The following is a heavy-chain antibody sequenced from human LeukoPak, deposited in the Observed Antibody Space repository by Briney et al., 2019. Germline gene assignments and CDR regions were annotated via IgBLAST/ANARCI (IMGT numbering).Heavy chain of an antibody. J-gene: IGHJ4*02. CDR2: VYYSGSA. CDR1: GFTFSSYA. V-gene: IGHV4-59*04. Sequence: GSLRLSCAASGFTFSSYAMSWVRQAPGKGLEWIGHVYYSGSAYYNPSLKSRATILVDMSKNQFSLKLTAVTATDTAVYYCAIDKNWNYGLDYWGQGTLVTVSS. D-gene: IGHD1-7*01. CDR3: AIDKNWNYGLDY.